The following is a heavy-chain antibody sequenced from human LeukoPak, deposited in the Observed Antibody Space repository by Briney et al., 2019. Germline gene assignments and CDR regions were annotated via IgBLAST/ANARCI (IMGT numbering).Heavy chain of an antibody. J-gene: IGHJ4*02. CDR1: GVTFSSYW. CDR3: ARDPGSTGGRGFDY. Sequence: PGGSLRLSCAASGVTFSSYWMSWVRQAPGKGLEWVGNIKQDGSENYFVDSVKGRFTISRDNAKNSLYLQMNSLRAEDTAVYYCARDPGSTGGRGFDYWGQGTLVTVSS. D-gene: IGHD1-7*01. CDR2: IKQDGSEN. V-gene: IGHV3-7*01.